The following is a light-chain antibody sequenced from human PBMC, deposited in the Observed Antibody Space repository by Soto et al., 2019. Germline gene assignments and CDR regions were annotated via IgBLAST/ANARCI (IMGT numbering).Light chain of an antibody. CDR1: QGISSY. V-gene: IGKV1-8*01. Sequence: AIRMTQSPSSFSASTGDRVTITCRASQGISSYLAWYQQQPGKAPKLLIYAAATLQRGAPSRFSASGSGTDFTLTISRLQSEDFATYYWQQYLSYPYTFGQGTKLEI. CDR3: QQYLSYPYT. CDR2: AAA. J-gene: IGKJ2*01.